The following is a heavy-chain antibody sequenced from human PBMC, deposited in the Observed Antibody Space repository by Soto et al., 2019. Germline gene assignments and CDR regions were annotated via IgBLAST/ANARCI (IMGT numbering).Heavy chain of an antibody. V-gene: IGHV1-3*01. D-gene: IGHD1-1*01. Sequence: GASVKVACKASGYSFTSYAMHWGRQAPGQRLEWMGWINAGNGNTKYSQKFQGRVTITRDTSASTAYMELSSLRSEDTAVYYCARGPGTGMDVWGQGTTVTVSS. CDR1: GYSFTSYA. CDR2: INAGNGNT. CDR3: ARGPGTGMDV. J-gene: IGHJ6*02.